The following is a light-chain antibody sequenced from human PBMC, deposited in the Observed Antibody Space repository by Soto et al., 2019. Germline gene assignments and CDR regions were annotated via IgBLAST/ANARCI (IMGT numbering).Light chain of an antibody. Sequence: QSVLTQPPSASGTPGQRVPISCSGSSSNIGRNTVNWYQQLPGTAPKLLIYSNNVRPSGVPDRFSGSNSGTSASLAISGLQSEDEADYYCAAWDDSLNGWVFGGGTKLTVL. J-gene: IGLJ3*02. CDR2: SNN. CDR1: SSNIGRNT. CDR3: AAWDDSLNGWV. V-gene: IGLV1-44*01.